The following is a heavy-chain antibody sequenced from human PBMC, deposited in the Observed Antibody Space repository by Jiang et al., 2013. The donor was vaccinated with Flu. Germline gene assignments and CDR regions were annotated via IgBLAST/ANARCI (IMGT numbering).Heavy chain of an antibody. V-gene: IGHV3-23*01. D-gene: IGHD3-22*01. J-gene: IGHJ4*02. Sequence: MNWVRLVPGKGLEWVSAITGSGNSTFYADSVKGRFTISRDNSENTLYLQMNSLRAEDTAVYYCAKEEYYDSSGYYSDYFDYWGQGTLVTVSS. CDR2: ITGSGNST. CDR3: AKEEYYDSSGYYSDYFDY.